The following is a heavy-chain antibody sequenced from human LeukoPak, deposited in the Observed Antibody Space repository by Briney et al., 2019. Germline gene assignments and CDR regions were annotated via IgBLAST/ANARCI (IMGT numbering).Heavy chain of an antibody. D-gene: IGHD3-22*01. V-gene: IGHV3-15*01. CDR3: ARANYYDISGYDY. CDR1: GFTFSNAW. CDR2: IKSKTDGGTT. Sequence: GGSLRLSCAASGFTFSNAWMSWVRQAPGKELEWVGRIKSKTDGGTTDYAAPVKGRFTISRDDSKNTLYLQMNSLRAEDTAVYYCARANYYDISGYDYWGQGTLVTVSS. J-gene: IGHJ4*02.